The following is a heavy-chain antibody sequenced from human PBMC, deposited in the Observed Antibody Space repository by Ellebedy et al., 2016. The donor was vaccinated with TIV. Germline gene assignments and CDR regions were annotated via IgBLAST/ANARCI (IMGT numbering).Heavy chain of an antibody. CDR2: ISSSVSMR. Sequence: PGGSLRLSCAASGFTFSDYYMSWTCQAPGKGLEWASSISSSVSMRSYTDSVMGRFTISRDNAKNSLYLQMNSLRAEDTAVYYCALSSGWFEGAFDIWGQGTMVTVSS. D-gene: IGHD6-19*01. V-gene: IGHV3-11*01. CDR3: ALSSGWFEGAFDI. CDR1: GFTFSDYY. J-gene: IGHJ3*02.